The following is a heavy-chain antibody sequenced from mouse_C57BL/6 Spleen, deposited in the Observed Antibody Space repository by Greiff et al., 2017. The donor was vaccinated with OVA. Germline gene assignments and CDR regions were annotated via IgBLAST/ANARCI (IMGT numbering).Heavy chain of an antibody. D-gene: IGHD2-12*01. V-gene: IGHV1-69*01. CDR1: GYTFTSYW. J-gene: IGHJ2*01. CDR2: IDPSDSYT. CDR3: ARYSPYYFDD. Sequence: VQLQQPGAELVMPGASVKLSCKASGYTFTSYWMHWVKQRPGQGLEWIGEIDPSDSYTNYNQKFKGKSTLTVDKSSSTAYMQLSSLTSEDSAVYYCARYSPYYFDDWGQGTTLTVSS.